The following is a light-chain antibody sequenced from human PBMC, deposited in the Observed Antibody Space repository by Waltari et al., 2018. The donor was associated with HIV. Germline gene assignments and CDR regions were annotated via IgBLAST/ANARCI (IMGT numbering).Light chain of an antibody. CDR2: DVS. Sequence: TISCTGTSSDVGGYNYVSWYQQHPGKAPKLIIYDVSKRPSGVPDRFSGSKSGNTASLTISGLQAEDEADYYCCSYAGSYRGVFGGGTKLTVL. J-gene: IGLJ2*01. CDR1: SSDVGGYNY. V-gene: IGLV2-11*01. CDR3: CSYAGSYRGV.